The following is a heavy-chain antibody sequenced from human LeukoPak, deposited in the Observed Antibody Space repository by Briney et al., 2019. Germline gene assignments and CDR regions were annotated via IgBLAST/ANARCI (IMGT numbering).Heavy chain of an antibody. V-gene: IGHV1-3*01. Sequence: VASVKVSCKASGYTFTSYAMHWVRQAPGQRLEWMGWINAGNGNTKYSQKFQGRVTITRGTSASTAYMELSSLRSEDTAVYYCAGIMAGTEFDYWGQGTLVTVSS. D-gene: IGHD6-19*01. CDR1: GYTFTSYA. J-gene: IGHJ4*02. CDR2: INAGNGNT. CDR3: AGIMAGTEFDY.